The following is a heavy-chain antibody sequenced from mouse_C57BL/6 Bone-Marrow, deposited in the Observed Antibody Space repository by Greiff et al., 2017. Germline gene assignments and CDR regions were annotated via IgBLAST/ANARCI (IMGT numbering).Heavy chain of an antibody. Sequence: VQLQQSGPELVKPGASVKISCKASGYTFTDYYMNWVKQSHGKSLEWIGDINPNNGGTSYNQKFKGKATLTVDKSSSTAYMELRSLTSEDSAVYYCASQYSSGYVAWFAYWGQGTLVTVSA. V-gene: IGHV1-26*01. CDR3: ASQYSSGYVAWFAY. D-gene: IGHD3-2*02. CDR1: GYTFTDYY. J-gene: IGHJ3*01. CDR2: INPNNGGT.